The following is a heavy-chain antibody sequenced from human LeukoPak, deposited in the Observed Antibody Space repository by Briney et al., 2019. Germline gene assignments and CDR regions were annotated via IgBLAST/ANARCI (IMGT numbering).Heavy chain of an antibody. CDR2: IWYDGSNK. CDR3: ARSLYSSSWYHYYYYGMDV. CDR1: GFTFSSYG. J-gene: IGHJ6*02. D-gene: IGHD6-13*01. V-gene: IGHV3-33*01. Sequence: GGSLRLSCAASGFTFSSYGMHWVRQAPGKGLEWVAVIWYDGSNKYYADSVKGRFTISRDNSKNTLYLQMNSLRAEGTAVYYCARSLYSSSWYHYYYYGMDVWGQGTTVTVSS.